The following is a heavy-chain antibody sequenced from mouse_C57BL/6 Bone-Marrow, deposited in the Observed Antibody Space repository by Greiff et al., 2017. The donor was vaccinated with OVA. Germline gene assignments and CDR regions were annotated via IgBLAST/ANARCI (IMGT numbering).Heavy chain of an antibody. D-gene: IGHD2-3*01. J-gene: IGHJ2*01. Sequence: EVQLVASGGGLLQPGGSLKLSCAASGFTFSDYYMYWVRQTPEKRLEWVAYFSNGGGSTFYPDTVKGRFPFSRDNAKNTLYLQMSRLKSEDTAMYYCARLGYSEDFDYWGQGTTLTVSS. CDR1: GFTFSDYY. CDR2: FSNGGGST. V-gene: IGHV5-12*01. CDR3: ARLGYSEDFDY.